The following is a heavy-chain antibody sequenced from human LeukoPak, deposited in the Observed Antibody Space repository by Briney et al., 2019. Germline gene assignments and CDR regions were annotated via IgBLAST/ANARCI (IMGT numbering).Heavy chain of an antibody. D-gene: IGHD4-17*01. CDR3: ARVSPTVTARQAGYFDY. V-gene: IGHV3-53*01. CDR2: IYSGGST. Sequence: PGGSLRLSCAASGFTVSSNYMSWVRQAPGKGLEWVSVIYSGGSTYYADSVKGRFTISRGNSKNTLYLQMNSLRAEDTAVYYCARVSPTVTARQAGYFDYWGQGTLVTVSS. CDR1: GFTVSSNY. J-gene: IGHJ4*02.